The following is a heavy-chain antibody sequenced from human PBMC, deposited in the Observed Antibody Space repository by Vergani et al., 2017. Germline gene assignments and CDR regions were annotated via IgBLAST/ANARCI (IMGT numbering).Heavy chain of an antibody. CDR1: GGSISSGGYY. Sequence: QVQLQESGPGLVKPSQTLSLTCTVSGGSISSGGYYWSWIRQHPGKGLEWIGYIYYSGSTYYNPSLKSRVTISVDTSKNQFSLKLSSVPAADTAVYYCARVPLHPGTMIVVGHFDYWGQGTLVTVSS. J-gene: IGHJ4*02. D-gene: IGHD3-22*01. V-gene: IGHV4-31*03. CDR2: IYYSGST. CDR3: ARVPLHPGTMIVVGHFDY.